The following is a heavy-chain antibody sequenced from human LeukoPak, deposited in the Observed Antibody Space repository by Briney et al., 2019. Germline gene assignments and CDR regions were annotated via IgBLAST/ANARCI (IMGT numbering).Heavy chain of an antibody. CDR2: IYTSGST. D-gene: IGHD2-2*01. V-gene: IGHV4-4*07. J-gene: IGHJ6*03. CDR1: GGSISSYY. Sequence: PSETLSLTCTVSGGSISSYYWNWIRQPAGKGLEWIGRIYTSGSTNYNPSLKSRVTMSVDTSKNQFSLKLSSVTAADTAVYYCAREVHIVVVPAALYYYMDVWGKGTTVTVSS. CDR3: AREVHIVVVPAALYYYMDV.